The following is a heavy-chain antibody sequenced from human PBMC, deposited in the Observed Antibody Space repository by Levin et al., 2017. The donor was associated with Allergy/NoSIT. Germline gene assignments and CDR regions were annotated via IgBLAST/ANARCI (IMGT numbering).Heavy chain of an antibody. CDR3: ARGPLYYYYMDV. CDR1: GGSISSGGYS. Sequence: SQTLSLTCAVSGGSISSGGYSWSWIRQPPGKGLEWIGYIYHSGSTYYNPSLKSRVTISVDRSKNQFSLKLSSVTAADTAVYYCARGPLYYYYMDVWGKGTTVTVSS. V-gene: IGHV4-30-2*01. CDR2: IYHSGST. J-gene: IGHJ6*03.